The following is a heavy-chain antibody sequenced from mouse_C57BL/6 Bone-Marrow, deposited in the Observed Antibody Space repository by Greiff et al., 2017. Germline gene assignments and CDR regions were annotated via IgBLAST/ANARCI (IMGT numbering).Heavy chain of an antibody. D-gene: IGHD2-4*01. CDR2: ISPSGGST. J-gene: IGHJ2*01. Sequence: VQLQQSGAELAKPGASVKLSCKASGYTFTSYGVHWVKQRPGQGLEWIGYISPSGGSTKYDQKFKDKATLTANKSSSTAYMQLSSLTYEASAVYYCERCPLRDYWGQGTTLTVSS. CDR3: ERCPLRDY. CDR1: GYTFTSYG. V-gene: IGHV1-7*01.